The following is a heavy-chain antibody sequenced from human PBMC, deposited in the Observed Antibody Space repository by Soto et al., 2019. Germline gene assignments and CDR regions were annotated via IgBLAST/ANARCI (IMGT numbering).Heavy chain of an antibody. CDR3: ARGNIDV. CDR1: AFTLSKFV. D-gene: IGHD1-1*01. CDR2: TSNDGINT. V-gene: IGHV3-30-3*01. Sequence: QVQLVESGGGVVQPGRSLRLSCAASAFTLSKFVMHWVRQAPGKGLDWLAVTSNDGINTYYADSVKGRFTISRDNSKNMVYLQLNSLRDEDTAVYYCARGNIDVWGQGTTVIVSS. J-gene: IGHJ6*02.